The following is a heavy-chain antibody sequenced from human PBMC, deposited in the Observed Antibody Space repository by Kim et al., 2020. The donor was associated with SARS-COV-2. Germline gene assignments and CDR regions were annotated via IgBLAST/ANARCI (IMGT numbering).Heavy chain of an antibody. D-gene: IGHD3-22*01. V-gene: IGHV4-31*02. J-gene: IGHJ4*02. CDR3: ARVKNYYDSSGYYPDY. Sequence: SLKSRVTISVDTSKKQFSLKLSSVTAADTAVYYCARVKNYYDSSGYYPDYWGQGTLVTVSS.